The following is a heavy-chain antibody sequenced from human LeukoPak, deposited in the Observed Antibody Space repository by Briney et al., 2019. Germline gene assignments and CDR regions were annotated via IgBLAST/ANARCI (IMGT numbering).Heavy chain of an antibody. Sequence: SETLSLTCTVSGGSISSYYWSWIRQPPGKGLECIGYIYYSGSTNYNPSLKSRVTISVDTSKNQFSLKLSSVTAADTAVYYCARDSIAAAGTYYYYGMDVWGQGTTVTVSS. CDR2: IYYSGST. CDR3: ARDSIAAAGTYYYYGMDV. J-gene: IGHJ6*02. D-gene: IGHD6-13*01. V-gene: IGHV4-59*01. CDR1: GGSISSYY.